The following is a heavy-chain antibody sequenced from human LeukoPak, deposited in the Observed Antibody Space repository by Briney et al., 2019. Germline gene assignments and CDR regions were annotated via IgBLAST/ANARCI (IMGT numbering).Heavy chain of an antibody. CDR2: IDPSGST. Sequence: SETLSLTCVVSGGSISPYYWSWIRQSPGKGLEWIGYIDPSGSTSYNPSLKSRVTIFVDTSKNQFSLKLNSLTTADTAVYYCTRGAGWLIDYWGQGILVTVSS. CDR3: TRGAGWLIDY. J-gene: IGHJ4*02. D-gene: IGHD3-16*01. CDR1: GGSISPYY. V-gene: IGHV4-59*01.